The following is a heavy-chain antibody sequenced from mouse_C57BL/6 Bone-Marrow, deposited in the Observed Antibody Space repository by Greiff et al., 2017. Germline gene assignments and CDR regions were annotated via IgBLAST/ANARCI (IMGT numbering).Heavy chain of an antibody. J-gene: IGHJ4*01. D-gene: IGHD2-3*01. CDR2: IYPGSGST. CDR3: ARSAYDIRRGFYCAMDY. CDR1: GYTFTSYW. Sequence: QVQLQQPGAELVKPGASVKMSCKASGYTFTSYWITWVKQRPGQGLEWIGDIYPGSGSTNYNEKFKSKRTLTVDPSSSTAYMQLSSLTSEDSAVSYCARSAYDIRRGFYCAMDYWGQGTSVTVSS. V-gene: IGHV1-55*01.